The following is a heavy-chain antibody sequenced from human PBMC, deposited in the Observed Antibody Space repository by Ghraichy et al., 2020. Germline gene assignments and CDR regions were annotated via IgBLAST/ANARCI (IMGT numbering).Heavy chain of an antibody. V-gene: IGHV3-33*05. CDR1: GFTFSNYG. J-gene: IGHJ6*02. Sequence: GGSLRLSCAASGFTFSNYGMHWVRQAPGKGLEWVAVILYDGSNKYSADSVKGRFMISRDNSKNTLYLQMNSLRAEDTAVYYCARGFYGMDVWGQGTTVTVSS. CDR2: ILYDGSNK. CDR3: ARGFYGMDV.